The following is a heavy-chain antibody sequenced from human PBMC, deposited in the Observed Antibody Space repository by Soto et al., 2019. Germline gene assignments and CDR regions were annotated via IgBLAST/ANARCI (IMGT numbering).Heavy chain of an antibody. V-gene: IGHV6-1*01. CDR3: SRGLDPYKGGNS. Sequence: LSLTCYISGDSVSTNSATWNWIRQSPSRGLEWLGRTYYRSKWFDDYAVSVKSRITISPDMYNNQFSLRLSSVTAADTAMYYCSRGLDPYKGGNSWAQGTLVTVSS. CDR2: TYYRSKWFD. D-gene: IGHD3-16*01. J-gene: IGHJ4*02. CDR1: GDSVSTNSAT.